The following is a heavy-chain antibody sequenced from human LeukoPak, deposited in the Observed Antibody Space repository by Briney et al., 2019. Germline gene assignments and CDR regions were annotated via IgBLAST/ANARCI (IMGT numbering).Heavy chain of an antibody. D-gene: IGHD3-3*01. Sequence: ASVKVSCKASGYTFTSYAMHWVRQAPGQRLEWMGWINAGNGNTKYSQKFQGRVTITRDTSASTAYMELSSLRSEDTAVYYRAREDRFLEWLFDYRGQGTLVTVSS. CDR1: GYTFTSYA. V-gene: IGHV1-3*01. CDR2: INAGNGNT. J-gene: IGHJ4*02. CDR3: AREDRFLEWLFDY.